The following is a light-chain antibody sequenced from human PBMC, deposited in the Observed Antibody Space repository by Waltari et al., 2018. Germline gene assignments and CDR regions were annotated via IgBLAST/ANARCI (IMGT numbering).Light chain of an antibody. Sequence: QSALTQPASVSGSPGQSITISGTGTSSDVGGYKYVSWYPQHPGKAPQLTSSDVSKPPPGVPDRLAGSKSGNTASLTFSGLQAEDESDYYCCSYAGSYTWVFGGGTKLTVL. V-gene: IGLV2-11*01. CDR2: DVS. CDR3: CSYAGSYTWV. CDR1: SSDVGGYKY. J-gene: IGLJ3*02.